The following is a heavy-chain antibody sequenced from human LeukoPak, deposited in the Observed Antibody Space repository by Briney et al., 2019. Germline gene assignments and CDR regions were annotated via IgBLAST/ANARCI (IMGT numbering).Heavy chain of an antibody. CDR2: MNPNSGNT. J-gene: IGHJ6*02. CDR3: ARGDVDRVAAALFGMDV. V-gene: IGHV1-8*01. CDR1: GYTFTSYD. Sequence: ASVKVSCKASGYTFTSYDINWVRQATGQGLEWMGWMNPNSGNTGYAQKFQGRVTMTRNTSMSTAYMELSSLRSEDTAVYYCARGDVDRVAAALFGMDVWGQGTTVTVSS. D-gene: IGHD6-13*01.